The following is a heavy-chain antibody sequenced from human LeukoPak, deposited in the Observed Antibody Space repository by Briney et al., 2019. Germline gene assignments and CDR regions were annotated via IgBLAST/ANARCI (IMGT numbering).Heavy chain of an antibody. V-gene: IGHV4-4*09. CDR3: ARHMGLYYYYYMDV. CDR2: IYTSGST. Sequence: PSETLSLTCTVSGGSISSYYWSWIRQPPGKGLEWIGYIYTSGSTNYNPSLKSRVTISVDTSKNQFSLKLSSVTAADTAVYYCARHMGLYYYYYMDVWGKGTTVTDSS. J-gene: IGHJ6*03. CDR1: GGSISSYY. D-gene: IGHD3-16*01.